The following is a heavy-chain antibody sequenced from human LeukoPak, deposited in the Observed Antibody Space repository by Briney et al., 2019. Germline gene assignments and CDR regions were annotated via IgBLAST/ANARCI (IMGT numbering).Heavy chain of an antibody. J-gene: IGHJ5*02. CDR1: GYTFTSYD. D-gene: IGHD3-10*01. V-gene: IGHV1-8*01. Sequence: ASVKVSCKASGYTFTSYDINRVRQATGQGLEGMGWMNPNSGNTGYAQKFQGRVTMTSNTSISTAYMELSSLRSEDTAVYYCARVSGGARRLRWFDPWGQGTLVTVSS. CDR3: ARVSGGARRLRWFDP. CDR2: MNPNSGNT.